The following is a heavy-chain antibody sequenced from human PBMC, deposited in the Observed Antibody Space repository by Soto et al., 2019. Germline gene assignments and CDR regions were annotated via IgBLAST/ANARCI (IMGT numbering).Heavy chain of an antibody. J-gene: IGHJ1*01. D-gene: IGHD2-2*02. CDR2: INHSGST. CDR3: AIGPHTAHATYFQH. V-gene: IGHV4-34*01. Sequence: PSETLSLTCAVYGGSFSGYYWSWIRQPPGKGLEWIGEINHSGSTNYNPSLKSRVTISVDTSKNQFSLKLSSVTAADTAVYCCAIGPHTAHATYFQHWGQGTLVTVSS. CDR1: GGSFSGYY.